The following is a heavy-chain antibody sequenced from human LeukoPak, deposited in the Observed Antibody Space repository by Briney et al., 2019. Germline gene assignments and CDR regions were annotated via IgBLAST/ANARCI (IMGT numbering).Heavy chain of an antibody. Sequence: GGSLRLSCAASGFTFSSYWMYWLRQAPGKGLVWVSRIKSDGTGITYTDSVEGRFTISRDNAKNTLYLQMNSLRDEDTAVYYCVRGQTIDYWGQGTLVTVSS. CDR2: IKSDGTGI. V-gene: IGHV3-74*01. CDR3: VRGQTIDY. D-gene: IGHD3-3*01. J-gene: IGHJ4*02. CDR1: GFTFSSYW.